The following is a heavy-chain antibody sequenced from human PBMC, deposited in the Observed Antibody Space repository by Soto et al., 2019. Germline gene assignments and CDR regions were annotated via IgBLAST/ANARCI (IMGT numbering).Heavy chain of an antibody. CDR3: ARGGYCSGGSCYGDDAFDI. CDR1: GFTFSSYS. CDR2: ISSSSSYI. D-gene: IGHD2-15*01. V-gene: IGHV3-21*01. Sequence: EVQLVESGGGLVKPGGSLRLSCAASGFTFSSYSMNWVRQAPGKGLEWVSSISSSSSYIYYADSVKGRFTISRDNAKNSLYLQMNSLRAEDTAVYYCARGGYCSGGSCYGDDAFDIWGQGTMVTVSS. J-gene: IGHJ3*02.